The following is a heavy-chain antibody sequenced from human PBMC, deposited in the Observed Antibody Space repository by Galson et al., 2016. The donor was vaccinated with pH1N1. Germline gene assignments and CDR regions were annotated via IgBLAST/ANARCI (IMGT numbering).Heavy chain of an antibody. Sequence: SVKVSCKASGYSFTAYYIHWLRQAPGQGPEWMGWINPNSRDTNYAQKYAQRFQDRVTMTRDTSISTAYMELTGLTSDDTAVYFCAGDSCTGGSCYFVPDYWGQGTLVTVSS. CDR1: GYSFTAYY. V-gene: IGHV1-2*02. CDR3: AGDSCTGGSCYFVPDY. D-gene: IGHD2-15*01. CDR2: INPNSRDT. J-gene: IGHJ4*02.